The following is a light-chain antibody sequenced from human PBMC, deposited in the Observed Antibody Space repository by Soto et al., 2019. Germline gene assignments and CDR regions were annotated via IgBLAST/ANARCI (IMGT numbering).Light chain of an antibody. J-gene: IGKJ1*01. Sequence: DIVMTQSPDSLAVSLGERATFNCKSSQSVLYSPNNKNYLAWYQQKPGQPPKLLIYWASTRASGVPDRFSGSGSGTDFALTISSLQAEDVAVYSCQQYYRTPWTFGQGTKVEI. CDR2: WAS. CDR1: QSVLYSPNNKNY. V-gene: IGKV4-1*01. CDR3: QQYYRTPWT.